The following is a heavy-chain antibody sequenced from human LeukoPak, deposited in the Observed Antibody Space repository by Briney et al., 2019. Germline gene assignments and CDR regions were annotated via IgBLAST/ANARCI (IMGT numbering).Heavy chain of an antibody. CDR2: ISYSSETT. CDR3: TRSGDGAFDT. V-gene: IGHV3-48*04. CDR1: GFTFSIYA. Sequence: GGSLRLSCAASGFTFSIYATNCVRQTPGEGREWGSYISYSSETTYYADSVKGRFTISRDNAKELVYLQMNSLRAEDAAVYYCTRSGDGAFDTWGQGKLVTVSS. J-gene: IGHJ3*02. D-gene: IGHD3-10*01.